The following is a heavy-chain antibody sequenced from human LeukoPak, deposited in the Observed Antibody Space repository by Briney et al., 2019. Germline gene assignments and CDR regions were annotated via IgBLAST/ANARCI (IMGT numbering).Heavy chain of an antibody. V-gene: IGHV1-2*02. CDR3: ARTTTIFGVVNY. J-gene: IGHJ4*02. Sequence: ASVKVSCKASGYTFTGYHMHWVRQAPGQGLEWMGWINPNSGSTNYAQKFEGRVTMTRDTSISTAYMELSRLRSDDTAVYYCARTTTIFGVVNYWGQGTLVTVSS. D-gene: IGHD3-3*01. CDR1: GYTFTGYH. CDR2: INPNSGST.